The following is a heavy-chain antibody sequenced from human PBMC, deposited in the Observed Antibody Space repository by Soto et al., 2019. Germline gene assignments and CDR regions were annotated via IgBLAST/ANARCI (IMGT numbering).Heavy chain of an antibody. V-gene: IGHV4-59*01. Sequence: SETLSLTCTVSGGSISSYYWSWIRQPPGKGLEWIGYIYYSGSTNYNPSLKSRVTISVDTSKNQFSLKLSSVTAADTAVYYCARAIWEWSYMDVWGKGTTVTVSS. J-gene: IGHJ6*03. D-gene: IGHD3-3*01. CDR2: IYYSGST. CDR1: GGSISSYY. CDR3: ARAIWEWSYMDV.